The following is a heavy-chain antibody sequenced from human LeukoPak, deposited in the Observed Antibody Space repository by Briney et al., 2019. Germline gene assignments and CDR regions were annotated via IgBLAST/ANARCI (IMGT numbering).Heavy chain of an antibody. CDR3: ARPRTYSWYVNSSGWYSWFDP. CDR2: INHSGST. CDR1: GGSFSGYY. J-gene: IGHJ5*02. D-gene: IGHD6-19*01. V-gene: IGHV4-34*01. Sequence: SETLSLTCAVYGGSFSGYYWSWIRQPPGKGLEWIGEINHSGSTNYNPSLKSRVTISVDTSKNQFSLKLSSVTAADTAVYYCARPRTYSWYVNSSGWYSWFDPWGQGTLVTVSS.